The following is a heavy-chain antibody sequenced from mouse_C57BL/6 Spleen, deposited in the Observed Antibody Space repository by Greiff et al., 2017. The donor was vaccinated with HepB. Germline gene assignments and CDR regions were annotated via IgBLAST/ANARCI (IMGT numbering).Heavy chain of an antibody. V-gene: IGHV5-9-1*02. CDR2: ISSGGDYI. J-gene: IGHJ1*03. CDR1: GFTFSSYA. Sequence: EVKVVESGEGLVKPGGSLKLSCAASGFTFSSYAMSWVRQTPEKSLEWVAYISSGGDYIYYADNVKGRFTISRDNARNTLYLQMSSLKSDDTAMYYCTRDGRANWAYFDVWGTGTTVTVSS. D-gene: IGHD4-1*01. CDR3: TRDGRANWAYFDV.